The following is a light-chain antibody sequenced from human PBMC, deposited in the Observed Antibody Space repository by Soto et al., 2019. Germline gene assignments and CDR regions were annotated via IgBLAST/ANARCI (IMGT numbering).Light chain of an antibody. Sequence: DIVMTQSPDSLAVSLGERATINCKSSQSVLYSSNNKNYLAWYQQKPGQPPKLLIYWASTRESGVPDRFSGSGSGTDFTLTISSLQAEDVEVYYCQQYYSTHFFGQGTKLEIK. CDR2: WAS. CDR3: QQYYSTHF. V-gene: IGKV4-1*01. J-gene: IGKJ2*01. CDR1: QSVLYSSNNKNY.